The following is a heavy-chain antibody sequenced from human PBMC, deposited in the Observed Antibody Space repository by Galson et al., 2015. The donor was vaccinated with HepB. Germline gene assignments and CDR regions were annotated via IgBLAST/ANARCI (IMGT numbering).Heavy chain of an antibody. V-gene: IGHV3-30-3*01. CDR1: GFTFSSYA. Sequence: SLRLSCAASGFTFSSYAMHWVRQAPGKGLEWVAVISYDGSNKYYADSVKGRFTISRDNSKNTLYLQMNSLRAEDTAVYYCARDTSRSGWYAGYWGQGTLVTVSS. CDR2: ISYDGSNK. J-gene: IGHJ4*02. D-gene: IGHD6-19*01. CDR3: ARDTSRSGWYAGY.